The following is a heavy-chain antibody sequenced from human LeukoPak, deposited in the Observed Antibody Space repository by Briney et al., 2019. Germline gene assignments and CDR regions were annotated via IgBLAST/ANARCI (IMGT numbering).Heavy chain of an antibody. V-gene: IGHV4-38-2*02. J-gene: IGHJ4*02. CDR2: IYHSGST. CDR1: GYSISSGYY. Sequence: DPSGTLSLTCTVSGYSISSGYYWGWIRQPPGKGLEWIGSIYHSGSTYYNPSLKSRVTISVDTSKNQFSLKLSSVTAADTAVYYCARMCSGGSCYSDYWGQGTLVTVSS. CDR3: ARMCSGGSCYSDY. D-gene: IGHD2-15*01.